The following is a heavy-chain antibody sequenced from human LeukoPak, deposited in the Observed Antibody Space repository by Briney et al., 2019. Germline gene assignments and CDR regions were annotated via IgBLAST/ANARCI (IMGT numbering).Heavy chain of an antibody. CDR3: ARDSRIAVARYGVTGDY. Sequence: ASVKVSCKASGYTFTNYGIIWVRQAPGQGLGWMGWISGYSGNTNYAQKFQGRVTMTKDTSSNTVYMDLRSLRSDDTAVYYCARDSRIAVARYGVTGDYWGQGTLVTVSS. CDR2: ISGYSGNT. V-gene: IGHV1-18*01. J-gene: IGHJ4*02. D-gene: IGHD6-19*01. CDR1: GYTFTNYG.